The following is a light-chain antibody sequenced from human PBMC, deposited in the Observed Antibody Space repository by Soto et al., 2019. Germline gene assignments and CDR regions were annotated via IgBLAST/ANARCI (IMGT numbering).Light chain of an antibody. J-gene: IGKJ1*01. CDR3: QQYDHLPLT. Sequence: DIQMLQSPSSLSASVGDRVTITCQASQEISNYLNWYQQKPGKAPKLLIYDAANLERGVPSRFIGRGSGTDFTVTISSLQPEDCATYYCQQYDHLPLTFGRGTNVEIK. CDR2: DAA. V-gene: IGKV1-33*01. CDR1: QEISNY.